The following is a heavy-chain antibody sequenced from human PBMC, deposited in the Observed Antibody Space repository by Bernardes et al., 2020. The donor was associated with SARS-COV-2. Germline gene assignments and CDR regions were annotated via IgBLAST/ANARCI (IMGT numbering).Heavy chain of an antibody. J-gene: IGHJ4*02. D-gene: IGHD6-13*01. CDR3: AKDSPDSSSWHFDY. V-gene: IGHV3-30*18. CDR1: GFTFSSYG. CDR2: ISYDGSNK. Sequence: GGSLRLSCAASGFTFSSYGMHWVRQAPGKGLEWVAVISYDGSNKYYADSVKGRFTISRDNSKNTLYLQMNSLRAEDTAVYYCAKDSPDSSSWHFDYWGQGTLVTVSS.